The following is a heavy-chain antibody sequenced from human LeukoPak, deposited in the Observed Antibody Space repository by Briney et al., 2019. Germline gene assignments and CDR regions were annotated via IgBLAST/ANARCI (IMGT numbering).Heavy chain of an antibody. CDR1: GFTFSSYD. J-gene: IGHJ4*02. V-gene: IGHV3-48*02. D-gene: IGHD1-26*01. CDR3: AGEGIDFDY. CDR2: ISSTNRTI. Sequence: GWALSLSCAHSGFTFSSYDINWVRQAPGEGLEWVYNISSTNRTIYYADSVKRRFSISRGNAKNSLSLQMNSLRDGDTAVYDCAGEGIDFDYWGLGTLVTVSS.